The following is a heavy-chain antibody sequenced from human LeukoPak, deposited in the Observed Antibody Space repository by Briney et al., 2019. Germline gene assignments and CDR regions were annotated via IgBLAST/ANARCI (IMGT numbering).Heavy chain of an antibody. CDR2: IYPGDSDT. CDR3: ARSSDSGGYYDYFDY. V-gene: IGHV5-51*01. J-gene: IGHJ4*02. Sequence: GESLKISCKGSGYHFTSYWIGWARQMPGKGLEWMAIIYPGDSDTRYSPSFQGQVTISADKSISVTYLQWSSLKASDTAMYYCARSSDSGGYYDYFDYWGQGTRVTVSS. CDR1: GYHFTSYW. D-gene: IGHD3-22*01.